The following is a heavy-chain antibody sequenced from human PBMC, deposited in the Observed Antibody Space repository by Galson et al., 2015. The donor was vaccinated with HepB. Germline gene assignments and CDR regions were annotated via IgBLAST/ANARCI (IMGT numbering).Heavy chain of an antibody. CDR2: ISGGGTT. D-gene: IGHD2-2*02. J-gene: IGHJ4*02. CDR1: GFTFSTYA. Sequence: SLRLSCAASGFTFSTYAMSWVRQAPGKGLEWVATISGGGTTFYADSVKGRFTTSRDNSKNTLYVQLSSLRVEDTAVYYCAQERGCGGTNCHNLRGYWGPGTLVTVSS. V-gene: IGHV3-23*01. CDR3: AQERGCGGTNCHNLRGY.